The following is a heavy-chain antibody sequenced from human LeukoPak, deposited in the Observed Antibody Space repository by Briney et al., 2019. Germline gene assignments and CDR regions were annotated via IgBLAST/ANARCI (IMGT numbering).Heavy chain of an antibody. CDR1: GGSISSSSYY. CDR3: ARPWDGYCSGGSCYLGAFDI. V-gene: IGHV4-39*07. D-gene: IGHD2-15*01. CDR2: IYYSGST. Sequence: PSETLSLTCTVSGGSISSSSYYWGWIRQPPGKGLEWIGSIYYSGSTYYNPSLKSRVTISVDTSKNQFSLKLSSVTAADTAVYYCARPWDGYCSGGSCYLGAFDIWGQGTMVTVSS. J-gene: IGHJ3*02.